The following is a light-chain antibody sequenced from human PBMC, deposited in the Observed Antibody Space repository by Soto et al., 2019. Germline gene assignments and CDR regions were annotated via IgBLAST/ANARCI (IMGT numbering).Light chain of an antibody. J-gene: IGLJ3*02. V-gene: IGLV2-8*01. CDR2: DVT. Sequence: QSALTQPPSASGSPGQSVTISCTGTSSDVGGYNYVSWYQQYPGRAPKLMIYDVTKRPSGVPDRCSGSKSGNTTALTVSGRQAEDEAADYCSSYAASNSSCVVFGGGTKLTVL. CDR1: SSDVGGYNY. CDR3: SSYAASNSSCVV.